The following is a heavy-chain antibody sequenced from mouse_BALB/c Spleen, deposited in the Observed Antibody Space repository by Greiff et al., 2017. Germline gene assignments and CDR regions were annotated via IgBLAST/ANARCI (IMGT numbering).Heavy chain of an antibody. CDR1: GFTFSSYA. CDR3: AREDYGNYGFAY. J-gene: IGHJ3*01. CDR2: ISSGGSYT. D-gene: IGHD2-1*01. V-gene: IGHV5-9-4*01. Sequence: EVKLVESGGGLVQPGGSLKLSCAASGFTFSSYAMSWVRQSPEKRLEWVAEISSGGSYTYYPDTVTGRFTISRDNAKNTLYLEMSSLRSEDTAMYYCAREDYGNYGFAYWGQGTLVTVSA.